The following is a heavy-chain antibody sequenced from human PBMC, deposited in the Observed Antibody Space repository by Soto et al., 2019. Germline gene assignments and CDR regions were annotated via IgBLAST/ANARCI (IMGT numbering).Heavy chain of an antibody. V-gene: IGHV4-34*01. CDR2: INHSGST. CDR3: ASTQNLVESYYYYGMDV. J-gene: IGHJ6*02. CDR1: GGSFSGYY. D-gene: IGHD2-2*01. Sequence: PSETLSLTCAVYGGSFSGYYWSWIRQPPGKGLEWIGEINHSGSTNYNPSLKSRVTISVDTSKNQFSLKLSSVTAADTAVYYCASTQNLVESYYYYGMDVWGQGTTVTVSS.